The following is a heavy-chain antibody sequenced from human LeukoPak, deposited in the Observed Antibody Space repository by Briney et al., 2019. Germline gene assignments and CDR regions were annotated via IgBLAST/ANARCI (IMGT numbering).Heavy chain of an antibody. CDR1: GFTFSSSS. Sequence: PGGSLRLSCAASGFTFSSSSMNWVRQAPGKGLEWVSFISSSSTSTNYADSVKGRFTISRDNAKNSLYLQMNSLREEDTAVYYCARPSSGLNFHYWGQGTLVTVSS. CDR2: ISSSSTST. V-gene: IGHV3-48*02. J-gene: IGHJ4*02. D-gene: IGHD3-22*01. CDR3: ARPSSGLNFHY.